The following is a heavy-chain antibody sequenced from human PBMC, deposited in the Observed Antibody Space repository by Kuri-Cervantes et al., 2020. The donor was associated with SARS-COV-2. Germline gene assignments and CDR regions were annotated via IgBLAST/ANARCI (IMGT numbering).Heavy chain of an antibody. Sequence: GGSLRLSCAASGFTFSSYAMSWVRQAPGKRLEWVSAISGSGGSTYYADSVKGRFTISRDNSKNTLCLQMNSLRAEDTAVYYCARARAGGYNDAFDIWGQGTMVTVSS. CDR3: ARARAGGYNDAFDI. V-gene: IGHV3-23*01. D-gene: IGHD5-24*01. CDR2: ISGSGGST. CDR1: GFTFSSYA. J-gene: IGHJ3*02.